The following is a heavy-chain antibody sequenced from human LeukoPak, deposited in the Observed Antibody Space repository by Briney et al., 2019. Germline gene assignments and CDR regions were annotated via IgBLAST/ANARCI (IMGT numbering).Heavy chain of an antibody. D-gene: IGHD5-18*01. J-gene: IGHJ4*02. Sequence: GGSLRLSCAASGLTFSSYAMSWVRQAPGKGLEWVSVISGSGGYTDYADSVKGRFTISRDNSKNTLYLQMNSLRVEDTAVYYCANAYSHGYVNYFDYWGQGTLVTVSS. CDR2: ISGSGGYT. V-gene: IGHV3-23*01. CDR1: GLTFSSYA. CDR3: ANAYSHGYVNYFDY.